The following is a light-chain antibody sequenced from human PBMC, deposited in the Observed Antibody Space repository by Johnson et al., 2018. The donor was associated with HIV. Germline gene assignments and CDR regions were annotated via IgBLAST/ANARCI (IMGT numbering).Light chain of an antibody. CDR3: GTWDSSLSAGDV. Sequence: VLTQPPSVSAAPGQKVTISCSGSGSNIGNNYVSWYQQLPGSAPKLLIYENNKRPSGIPDRFSGSKSGTSATLGITGLQTGDEADHYCGTWDSSLSAGDVFGTGTKVTVL. J-gene: IGLJ1*01. V-gene: IGLV1-51*02. CDR1: GSNIGNNY. CDR2: ENN.